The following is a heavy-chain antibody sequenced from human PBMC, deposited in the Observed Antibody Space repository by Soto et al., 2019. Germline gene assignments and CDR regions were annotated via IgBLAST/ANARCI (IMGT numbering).Heavy chain of an antibody. D-gene: IGHD1-26*01. V-gene: IGHV1-69*13. J-gene: IGHJ3*02. CDR1: GGTFSSYA. CDR3: ARGDSGSYYDAFDI. CDR2: IIPIFGTA. Sequence: ASLKVSCKASGGTFSSYAISWVRQAPGQGLEWMGGIIPIFGTANYAQKFQGRATITADESTSTAYMELSSLRSEDTAVYYCARGDSGSYYDAFDIWGQGTMVTVSS.